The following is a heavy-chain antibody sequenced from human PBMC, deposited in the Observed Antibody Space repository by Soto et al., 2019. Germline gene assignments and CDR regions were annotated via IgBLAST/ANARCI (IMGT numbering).Heavy chain of an antibody. CDR1: GGSFSGYY. J-gene: IGHJ5*02. V-gene: IGHV4-34*01. CDR3: VRGGITMVRGNNWFDP. D-gene: IGHD3-10*01. Sequence: QVQLQQWGAGLLKPSETLSLTCAVYGGSFSGYYWSWIRQPPGKGLEWIGEINHSGSTNYNPSLKSRVTISVDTSKNQFSLKLSSVTAADTAVYYCVRGGITMVRGNNWFDPWGQGTLVTVSS. CDR2: INHSGST.